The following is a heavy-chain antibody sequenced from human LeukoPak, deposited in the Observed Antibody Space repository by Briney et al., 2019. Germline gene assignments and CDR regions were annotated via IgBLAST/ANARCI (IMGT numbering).Heavy chain of an antibody. Sequence: GRSLRLSCAASGFTFSSYAMHWVRQAPGEGLEWVAVISYDGSNKYYADSVKGRFTISRDNSKNTLYLQMNSLRAEDTAVYYCARDSDCSSTSCYSFQLDYWGQGTLVTVSS. CDR1: GFTFSSYA. CDR2: ISYDGSNK. D-gene: IGHD2-2*01. V-gene: IGHV3-30-3*01. CDR3: ARDSDCSSTSCYSFQLDY. J-gene: IGHJ4*02.